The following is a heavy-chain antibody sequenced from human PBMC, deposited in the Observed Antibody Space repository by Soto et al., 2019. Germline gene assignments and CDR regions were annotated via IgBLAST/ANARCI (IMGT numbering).Heavy chain of an antibody. V-gene: IGHV4-59*01. J-gene: IGHJ5*02. CDR1: GGSISSYY. D-gene: IGHD6-6*01. Sequence: SETLSLTCTVSGGSISSYYWSWIRQPPGKGLEWIGYIYYSGSTNYNPSLKSRVTISVDTSKNQFSLKLSSVTAADTAVYYCARDCIDSSSSGDWFDPWGQGTLVTVSS. CDR3: ARDCIDSSSSGDWFDP. CDR2: IYYSGST.